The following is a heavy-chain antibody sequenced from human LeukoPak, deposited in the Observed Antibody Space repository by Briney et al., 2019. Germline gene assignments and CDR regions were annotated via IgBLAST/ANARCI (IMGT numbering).Heavy chain of an antibody. D-gene: IGHD3-10*01. CDR3: TKNWFGELLGVFDY. Sequence: GRSLRLSRAASGLLYSSYDLRWATHPPAKGLVWVLDLRGSGGSTYYAVAMKGLFTISRDNSKNTLYLQMNSLRAEDTAVYYCTKNWFGELLGVFDYWGQGTLVTVSS. CDR2: LRGSGGST. J-gene: IGHJ4*02. CDR1: GLLYSSYD. V-gene: IGHV3-23*01.